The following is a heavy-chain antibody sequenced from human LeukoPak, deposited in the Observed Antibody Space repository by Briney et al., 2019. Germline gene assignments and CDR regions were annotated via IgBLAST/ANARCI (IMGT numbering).Heavy chain of an antibody. V-gene: IGHV1-18*01. CDR1: GYTFTTFD. D-gene: IGHD3-10*01. CDR3: ARVQRITMHHDAFDI. CDR2: ISAYNGNT. Sequence: ASVKVSCRASGYTFTTFDVSWVRQAPGQGLEWMGWISAYNGNTNYAQKLRGRVTMTTDTSTSTAYMELRSLRSDDTAVYYCARVQRITMHHDAFDIWGQGTMVTVSS. J-gene: IGHJ3*02.